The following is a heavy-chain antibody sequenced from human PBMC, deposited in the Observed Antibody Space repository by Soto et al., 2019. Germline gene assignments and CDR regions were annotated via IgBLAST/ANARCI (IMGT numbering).Heavy chain of an antibody. D-gene: IGHD6-19*01. CDR2: IHTYNGNT. CDR3: ARDAQYSSRWHPIDY. CDR1: GYTFTDYG. J-gene: IGHJ4*02. Sequence: QVQLVPSGAEVKKPGASVKVYCKASGYTFTDYGISWVRQAPGQGLEWMGWIHTYNGNTNYAQKAQGRVTMTTDSSTSTSYMELRSLRSDDTAVYYCARDAQYSSRWHPIDYWGQGTLVTVSS. V-gene: IGHV1-18*01.